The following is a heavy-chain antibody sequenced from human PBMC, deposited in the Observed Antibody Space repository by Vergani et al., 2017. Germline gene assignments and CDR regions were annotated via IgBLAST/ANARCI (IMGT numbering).Heavy chain of an antibody. V-gene: IGHV3-64D*06. CDR2: ISSNGGST. J-gene: IGHJ4*02. CDR1: GFIFSTYA. Sequence: EVQLVESEGGLVQPGGSLRLSCSASGFIFSTYALHWVRQAPSKGLEYVSAISSNGGSTYYADSVKGRFTISRDNSKNTLYLQMSSLRPEDTAVYYCVKGSYGDYPFDYWGQGSLVTVSS. CDR3: VKGSYGDYPFDY. D-gene: IGHD4-17*01.